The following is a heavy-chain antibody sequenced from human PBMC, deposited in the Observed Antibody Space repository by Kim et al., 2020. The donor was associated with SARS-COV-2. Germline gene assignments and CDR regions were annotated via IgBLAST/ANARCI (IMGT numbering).Heavy chain of an antibody. J-gene: IGHJ4*02. CDR1: GFPFTSYA. CDR3: SRPGDYLIFDY. D-gene: IGHD4-17*01. Sequence: ASVKVSCKASGFPFTSYAMHWVRQAPGQRLEWMGWINAGNGNTKYLQKFQGRVTITRDTSASTAYMEVSSLRSEDTAVYFCSRPGDYLIFDYWGEGTLVT. V-gene: IGHV1-3*01. CDR2: INAGNGNT.